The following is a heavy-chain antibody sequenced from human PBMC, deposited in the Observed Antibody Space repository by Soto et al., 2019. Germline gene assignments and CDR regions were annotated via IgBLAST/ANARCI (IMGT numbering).Heavy chain of an antibody. CDR1: GDSVTSVSDY. D-gene: IGHD3-10*01. CDR2: IYYSGSA. J-gene: IGHJ6*02. V-gene: IGHV4-61*01. CDR3: ARGVGFGYYYYHMDL. Sequence: LSLTCTVSGDSVTSVSDYWSWIRQPPGKGLEWIGYIYYSGSADYNPSLGSRVTISIDTSKNQFSLKLTSVTAVDTAVYYCARGVGFGYYYYHMDLWGQGTTVTVSS.